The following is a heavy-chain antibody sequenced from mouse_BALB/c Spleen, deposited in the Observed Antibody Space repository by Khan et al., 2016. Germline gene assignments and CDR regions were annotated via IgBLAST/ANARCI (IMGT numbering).Heavy chain of an antibody. CDR2: IDPANGNT. D-gene: IGHD1-1*01. Sequence: VQLQQSGAELVKPGASVKLSCTASGFNIKDTYMHWVKQRPEQGLEWIGRIDPANGNTKYDPKFQGKATITADTSSNTAYLQRSSLTSEDTAVYYCARGVYGSSDYYAMDYWGQGTSVTVSS. CDR1: GFNIKDTY. CDR3: ARGVYGSSDYYAMDY. J-gene: IGHJ4*01. V-gene: IGHV14-3*02.